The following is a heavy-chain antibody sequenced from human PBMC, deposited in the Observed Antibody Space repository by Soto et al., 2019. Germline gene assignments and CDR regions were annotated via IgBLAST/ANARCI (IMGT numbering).Heavy chain of an antibody. D-gene: IGHD6-6*01. CDR3: ARIEYSGSSAASGWLDP. CDR1: GYSFTSYW. Sequence: EVQLVQSGAEVKKPRESLKISCKGSGYSFTSYWIGWVRQMPGKGLEWMGIIYPGDSDTRYSPSFQGQVTISADKSISTAYLQRSSLKAADTAMYYCARIEYSGSSAASGWLDPWGQGTMVTVSS. V-gene: IGHV5-51*01. CDR2: IYPGDSDT. J-gene: IGHJ5*02.